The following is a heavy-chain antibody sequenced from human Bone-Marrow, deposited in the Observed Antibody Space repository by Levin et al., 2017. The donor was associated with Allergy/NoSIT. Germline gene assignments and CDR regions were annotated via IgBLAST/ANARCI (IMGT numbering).Heavy chain of an antibody. CDR2: IKQDGSEK. J-gene: IGHJ4*02. CDR3: AREDYDSSGYYVSLRRYYFDY. V-gene: IGHV3-7*01. Sequence: GESLKISCAASGFTFSSYWMSWVRQAPGKGLEWVANIKQDGSEKYYVDSVKGRFTISRDNAKNSLYLQMNSLRAEDTAVYYCAREDYDSSGYYVSLRRYYFDYWGQGTLVTVSS. D-gene: IGHD3-22*01. CDR1: GFTFSSYW.